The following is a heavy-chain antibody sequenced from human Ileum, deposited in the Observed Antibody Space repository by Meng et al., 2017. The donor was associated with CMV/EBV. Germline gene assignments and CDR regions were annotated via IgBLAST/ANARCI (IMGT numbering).Heavy chain of an antibody. D-gene: IGHD7-27*01. CDR3: ARVFTNWAHLDY. CDR2: IQNDERDQ. J-gene: IGHJ4*02. V-gene: IGHV3-30*03. Sequence: SGAASRFNFCSYVLHGVRQALGKVLECVTVIQNDERDQSDANCVTSRFTISRDNSKNALYLQMNSLRTEDSAVYYCARVFTNWAHLDYWGRGTLVTVSS. CDR1: RFNFCSYV.